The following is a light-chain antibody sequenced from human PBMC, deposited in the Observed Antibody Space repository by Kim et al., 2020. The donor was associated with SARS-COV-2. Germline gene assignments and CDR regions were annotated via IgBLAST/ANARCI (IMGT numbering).Light chain of an antibody. V-gene: IGLV3-21*04. CDR3: QVWDSNSDHVI. CDR2: YDS. CDR1: NIGSKS. Sequence: SYELTQPPSVSVAPGTTARITCGGHNIGSKSVHWYQQKPGQAPVLVIFYDSDRPSGIPERFSGSNSGDTAALTISRVEAGDEADYFCQVWDSNSDHVIFGGGTNLTVL. J-gene: IGLJ2*01.